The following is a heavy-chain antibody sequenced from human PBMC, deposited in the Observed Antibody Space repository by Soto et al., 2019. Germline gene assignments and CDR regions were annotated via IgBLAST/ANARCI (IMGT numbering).Heavy chain of an antibody. CDR3: ARGLEGYCSGGSCYSTGLIFSAFDM. D-gene: IGHD2-15*01. CDR2: ITGSSNYT. Sequence: GGSLRLSCAASGFTFYSYSMNWVRQAPGKGLEWVSYITGSSNYTYYADSVKGRFTISRDNAKNSLYLQMNSLRAEDTAVYYCARGLEGYCSGGSCYSTGLIFSAFDMWGQGTMVTVSS. J-gene: IGHJ3*02. CDR1: GFTFYSYS. V-gene: IGHV3-21*01.